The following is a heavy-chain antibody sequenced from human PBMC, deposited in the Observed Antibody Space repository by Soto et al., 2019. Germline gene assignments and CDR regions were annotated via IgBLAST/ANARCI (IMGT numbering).Heavy chain of an antibody. D-gene: IGHD5-18*01. V-gene: IGHV1-2*02. J-gene: IGHJ4*02. Sequence: ASVKVSCKASGYTFTGYYMHWVRQAPGQGLEWMGWINPNSGGTNYAQKFQGRVTMTRDKSNSTAYMELSRLRSDDTAVYYCARGIQLWRYFDYWGQGTLVTVSS. CDR3: ARGIQLWRYFDY. CDR2: INPNSGGT. CDR1: GYTFTGYY.